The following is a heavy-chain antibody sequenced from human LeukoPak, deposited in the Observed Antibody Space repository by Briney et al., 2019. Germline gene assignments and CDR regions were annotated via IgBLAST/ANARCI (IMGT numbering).Heavy chain of an antibody. CDR2: ISGGGGST. D-gene: IGHD3-9*01. V-gene: IGHV3-23*01. Sequence: QSGGSLRLSCAASGFAFSSYAMSWVRQAPGKGLEWVSAISGGGGSTYYADSVKGRFTISRDNSKNTLYLQMNSLRAEDTAVYYCAKDLLRYFDWLFNFNWFDPWGQGTLVTVSS. CDR3: AKDLLRYFDWLFNFNWFDP. J-gene: IGHJ5*02. CDR1: GFAFSSYA.